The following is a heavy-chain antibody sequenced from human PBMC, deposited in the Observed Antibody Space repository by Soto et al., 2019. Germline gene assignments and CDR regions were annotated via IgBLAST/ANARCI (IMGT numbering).Heavy chain of an antibody. D-gene: IGHD3-22*01. J-gene: IGHJ4*02. CDR3: ASIDSSGPRLH. CDR2: INAGNGNT. V-gene: IGHV1-3*01. Sequence: ASAKVSCKASGYTFTSYSMHWARQAPGQRLEWMGWINAGNGNTKYSQKFQGRVTITRDTSASTAYMELSSLRSEDTAVYYCASIDSSGPRLHWGQGTLVTVSS. CDR1: GYTFTSYS.